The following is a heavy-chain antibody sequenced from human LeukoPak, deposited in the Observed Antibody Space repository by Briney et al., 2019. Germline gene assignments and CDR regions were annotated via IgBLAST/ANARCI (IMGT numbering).Heavy chain of an antibody. CDR3: ARVKDIVATDPEYYFDY. V-gene: IGHV3-20*04. D-gene: IGHD5-12*01. CDR2: INWNGGST. CDR1: GFTFDDCG. J-gene: IGHJ4*02. Sequence: GGSLRLSCAASGFTFDDCGMSWVRQAPGKGLEWVSGINWNGGSTGYADSVKGRFTISRDNAKNSLYLQMNSLRAEDTALYYCARVKDIVATDPEYYFDYWGQGTLVTVSS.